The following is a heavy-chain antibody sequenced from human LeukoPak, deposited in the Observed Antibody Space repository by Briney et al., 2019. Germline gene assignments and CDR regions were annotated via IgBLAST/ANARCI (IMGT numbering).Heavy chain of an antibody. V-gene: IGHV1-8*01. Sequence: ASVKVSCKASGYSFTSHDINWVRQATGQGLEWMGWMNPNSGNTGCAQKFQGRVTMTTDTSMKTAYIELSSLRFEDTAVYYCARAGRKYAFDYWGQGTLVTVSS. CDR2: MNPNSGNT. J-gene: IGHJ4*02. CDR3: ARAGRKYAFDY. CDR1: GYSFTSHD.